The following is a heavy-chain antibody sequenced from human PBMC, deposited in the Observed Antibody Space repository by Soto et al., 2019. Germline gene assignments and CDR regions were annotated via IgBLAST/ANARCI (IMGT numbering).Heavy chain of an antibody. CDR1: GGSFSGYY. D-gene: IGHD2-21*01. J-gene: IGHJ4*02. V-gene: IGHV4-34*01. Sequence: PSETLSLTCAVYGGSFSGYYWTWIRQPPGKGLEWIGEINHTGSTDYNPSLKSRVTISVDTSKNQFSLKLSSVTAADTAVYYCARGIPRGAPDKYYLDSWGQGALVTVSS. CDR3: ARGIPRGAPDKYYLDS. CDR2: INHTGST.